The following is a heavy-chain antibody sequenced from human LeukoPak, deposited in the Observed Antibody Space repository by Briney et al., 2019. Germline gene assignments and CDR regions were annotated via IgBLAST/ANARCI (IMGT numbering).Heavy chain of an antibody. Sequence: PSETLSLTCTVSGGSISSYYWGWIRQPPGKGLEWIGYIYYSGSTNYNPSLKSRVTISVDTSKNQFSLKLSSVTAADTAVYYCARDSIVGATRIFDYWGQGTLVTVSS. J-gene: IGHJ4*02. V-gene: IGHV4-59*01. CDR1: GGSISSYY. CDR3: ARDSIVGATRIFDY. D-gene: IGHD1-26*01. CDR2: IYYSGST.